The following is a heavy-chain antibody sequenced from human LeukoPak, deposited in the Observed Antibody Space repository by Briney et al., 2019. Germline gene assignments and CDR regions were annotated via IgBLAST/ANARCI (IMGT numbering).Heavy chain of an antibody. CDR1: GYTFTSYD. V-gene: IGHV1-8*03. CDR3: ARFIAAAGWFDP. Sequence: ASVKVSCKASGYTFTSYDINWVLQATGQGLEWMGWMNPNSGNTGYAQKFQGRVTITRNTSISTAYMELSSLRSEDTAVYYCARFIAAAGWFDPWGQGTLVTVSS. D-gene: IGHD6-13*01. J-gene: IGHJ5*02. CDR2: MNPNSGNT.